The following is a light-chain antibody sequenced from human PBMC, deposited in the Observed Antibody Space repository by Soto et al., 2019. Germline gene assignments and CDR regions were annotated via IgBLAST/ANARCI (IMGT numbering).Light chain of an antibody. CDR1: QGVCST. J-gene: IGKJ4*01. V-gene: IGKV3-15*01. CDR2: DAS. Sequence: ELVFTQSPATMSVSPGERATLSCRASQGVCSTLPWYQQAPGQAPRLLIYDASTMATGIPARFSGDGSGTEFTLTISSLQSDDIAVYYCQHYKTWPLSFGGGTRVEI. CDR3: QHYKTWPLS.